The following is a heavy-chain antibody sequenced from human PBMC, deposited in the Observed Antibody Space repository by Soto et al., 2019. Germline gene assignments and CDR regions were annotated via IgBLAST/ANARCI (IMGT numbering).Heavy chain of an antibody. V-gene: IGHV3-48*01. CDR2: ISIRSTHI. CDR1: GFTFSSYG. J-gene: IGHJ4*02. D-gene: IGHD6-13*01. CDR3: ARGAAGNADF. Sequence: EVQLVESGGGLVQPGGSLGLSCAASGFTFSSYGMNWVRQNPGKGLEWVSYISIRSTHIHYADSVKGRFTISRDNAKNSLYLQMNSLGADDTAVYYCARGAAGNADFWGQGIPVTVSS.